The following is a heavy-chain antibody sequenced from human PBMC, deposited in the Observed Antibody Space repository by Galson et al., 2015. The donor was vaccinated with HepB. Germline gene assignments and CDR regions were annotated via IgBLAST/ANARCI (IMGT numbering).Heavy chain of an antibody. J-gene: IGHJ5*01. D-gene: IGHD3-22*01. Sequence: SLRLSCAVSGFALRTYAMSWVRQVPGKGLEWVSIITGNRNYIKYADSVKGRFTISRDNAENTLYLQMNSLRAEDTAVYYCARAVSSDHNWFDSWGQGTLVTVSS. CDR1: GFALRTYA. V-gene: IGHV3-21*01. CDR3: ARAVSSDHNWFDS. CDR2: ITGNRNYI.